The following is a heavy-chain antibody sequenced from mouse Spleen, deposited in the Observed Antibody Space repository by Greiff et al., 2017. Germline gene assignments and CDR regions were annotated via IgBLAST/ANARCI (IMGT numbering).Heavy chain of an antibody. Sequence: EVQVVESGGGLVKLGGSLKLSCAASGFTFSSYAMSWVRQTPEKRLEWVATISSGGGNTYYPDSVKGRFTISRDNAKNTLYLQMSSLKSEDTAMYYWARHVDGEAMDYWGQGTSVTVSS. CDR2: ISSGGGNT. J-gene: IGHJ4*01. D-gene: IGHD2-3*01. CDR3: ARHVDGEAMDY. V-gene: IGHV5-9-3*01. CDR1: GFTFSSYA.